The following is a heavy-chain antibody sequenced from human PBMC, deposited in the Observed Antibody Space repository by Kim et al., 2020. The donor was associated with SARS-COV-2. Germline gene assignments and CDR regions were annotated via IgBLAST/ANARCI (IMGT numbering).Heavy chain of an antibody. Sequence: SVKVSCKASGGTFSSYAISWVRQAPGQGLEWMGRIIPILGIANYAQKFQGRVTITADKSTSTAYMELSSLRSEDTAVYYCARDGRYYGSGSLVYWGQGTLVTVSS. CDR1: GGTFSSYA. V-gene: IGHV1-69*04. J-gene: IGHJ4*02. CDR3: ARDGRYYGSGSLVY. CDR2: IIPILGIA. D-gene: IGHD3-10*01.